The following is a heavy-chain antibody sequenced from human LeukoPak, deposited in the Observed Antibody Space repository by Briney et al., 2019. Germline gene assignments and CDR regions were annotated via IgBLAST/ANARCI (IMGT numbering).Heavy chain of an antibody. Sequence: ASVKVSCKASGYTFTSCDINWVRQATGQGLEWMGWMNPNSGNTGYAQKFQGRVTMTRNTSISTAYMELSSLRSEDTAVYYCARASTRRDGYNLLYWGQGTLVTVSS. J-gene: IGHJ4*02. CDR3: ARASTRRDGYNLLY. CDR1: GYTFTSCD. CDR2: MNPNSGNT. D-gene: IGHD5-24*01. V-gene: IGHV1-8*01.